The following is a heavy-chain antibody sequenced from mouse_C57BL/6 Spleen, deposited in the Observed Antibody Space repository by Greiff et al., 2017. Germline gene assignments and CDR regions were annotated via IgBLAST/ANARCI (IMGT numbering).Heavy chain of an antibody. CDR2: INPNNGGT. CDR1: GYTFTDYN. CDR3: ARPDGYYSWFAY. J-gene: IGHJ3*01. Sequence: VQLQQSGPELVKPGASVKIPCKASGYTFTDYNMDWVKQSHGKSLEWIGDINPNNGGTIYNQKFKGKATLTVDKSSSTAYMELRSLTSEDTAVYYCARPDGYYSWFAYWGQGTLVTVSA. V-gene: IGHV1-18*01. D-gene: IGHD2-3*01.